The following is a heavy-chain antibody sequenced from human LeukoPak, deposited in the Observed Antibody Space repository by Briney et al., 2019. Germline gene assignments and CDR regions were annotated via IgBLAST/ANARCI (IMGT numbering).Heavy chain of an antibody. CDR3: ARGKEPVAGSLSHFDY. D-gene: IGHD6-19*01. CDR1: GYTFSSYE. CDR2: ISSSGSTS. V-gene: IGHV3-48*03. J-gene: IGHJ4*02. Sequence: GGSLRLSCAASGYTFSSYEMNWVRQAPGKGLEWVSYISSSGSTSYYADSMKGRFTSSRDNAKNSLYLQMNSLRAEDTAVYYCARGKEPVAGSLSHFDYWGQGTLVTVSS.